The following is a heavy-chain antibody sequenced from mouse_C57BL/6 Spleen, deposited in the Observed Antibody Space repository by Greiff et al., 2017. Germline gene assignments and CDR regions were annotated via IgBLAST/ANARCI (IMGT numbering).Heavy chain of an antibody. D-gene: IGHD2-3*01. CDR1: GFTFSSYA. CDR2: ISDGGSYT. CDR3: ARGDYDGYYAWFAY. J-gene: IGHJ3*01. Sequence: DVMLVESGGGLVKPGGSLKLSCAASGFTFSSYAMSWVRQTPEKRLEWVATISDGGSYTYYPDNVKGRFTISRDNAKNNLYLQMSHLKSEDTAMYYCARGDYDGYYAWFAYWGQGTLVTVSA. V-gene: IGHV5-4*03.